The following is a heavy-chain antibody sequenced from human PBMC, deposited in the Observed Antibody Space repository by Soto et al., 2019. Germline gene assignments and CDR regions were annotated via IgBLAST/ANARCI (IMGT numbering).Heavy chain of an antibody. Sequence: SETLSLTCTVSGGSVSSGSYYWSWIRQPPGKGMECIGYIYYSGSTNYNPSLKSRVTISVDTSKNQFSLKLSSVTAADTAVYYCARDPVPMVRGGTRVYGMDVWGQGTTVTVSS. CDR3: ARDPVPMVRGGTRVYGMDV. V-gene: IGHV4-61*01. CDR1: GGSVSSGSYY. CDR2: IYYSGST. J-gene: IGHJ6*02. D-gene: IGHD3-10*01.